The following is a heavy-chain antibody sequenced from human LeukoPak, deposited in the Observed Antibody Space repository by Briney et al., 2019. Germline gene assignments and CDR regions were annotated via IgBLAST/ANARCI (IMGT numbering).Heavy chain of an antibody. CDR2: INPSGGST. Sequence: GASVKVSCKASGYTFTSYYMHWVRQAPGQGLEWMGIINPSGGSTSYAQKFQGRVTMTRDMSTSTVYMELSSLRSEDTAVYYCATFSSGGDFDYWGQGTLVTVSS. CDR3: ATFSSGGDFDY. CDR1: GYTFTSYY. D-gene: IGHD3-3*01. V-gene: IGHV1-46*01. J-gene: IGHJ4*02.